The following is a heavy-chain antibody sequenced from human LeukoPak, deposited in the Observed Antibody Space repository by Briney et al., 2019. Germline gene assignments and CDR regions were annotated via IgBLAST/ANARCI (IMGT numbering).Heavy chain of an antibody. CDR1: GGSISSYY. J-gene: IGHJ4*02. D-gene: IGHD3-22*01. V-gene: IGHV4-59*01. Sequence: SETLSLTRTVSGGSISSYYWSWIRQPPGKGLEWIGYIYYSGSTNYNPSLKSRVTISVDTSKNQFSLKLSSVTAADTAVYYCARLVGVYDSSPFDYWGQGTLVTVSS. CDR2: IYYSGST. CDR3: ARLVGVYDSSPFDY.